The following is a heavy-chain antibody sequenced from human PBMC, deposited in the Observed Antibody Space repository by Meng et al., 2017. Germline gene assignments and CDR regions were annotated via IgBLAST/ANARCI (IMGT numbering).Heavy chain of an antibody. D-gene: IGHD6-6*01. CDR2: INHSGST. V-gene: IGHV4-34*01. CDR1: GGSFSGYY. J-gene: IGHJ5*02. Sequence: QAQLQQWGAGLLKPSETLSITCAVYGGSFSGYYWSWIRQPPGKGLEWIGEINHSGSTNYNPSLKSRVTISVDTSKNQFSLKLSSVTAADTAVYYCARRRGGSSDWFDPWGQGTLVTVSS. CDR3: ARRRGGSSDWFDP.